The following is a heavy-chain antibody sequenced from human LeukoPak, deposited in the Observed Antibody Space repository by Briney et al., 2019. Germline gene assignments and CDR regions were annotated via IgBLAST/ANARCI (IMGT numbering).Heavy chain of an antibody. J-gene: IGHJ6*02. CDR2: ISSSSSYI. V-gene: IGHV3-21*04. D-gene: IGHD3-3*01. CDR3: AKIGYYDFWSGLSSPYYYYGMDV. Sequence: GGSLRLSCAASGFTFSSYSMNWVRQAPGKGLEWVSSISSSSSYIYYADSVKGRFTISRDNAKNSLYLQMNSLRAEDTALYYCAKIGYYDFWSGLSSPYYYYGMDVWGQGTTVTVSS. CDR1: GFTFSSYS.